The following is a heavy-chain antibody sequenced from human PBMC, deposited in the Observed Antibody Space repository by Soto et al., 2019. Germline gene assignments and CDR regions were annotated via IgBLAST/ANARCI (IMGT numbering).Heavy chain of an antibody. CDR1: GGSISSGDYY. J-gene: IGHJ3*02. Sequence: QVQLQESGPGLVKPSQTLSPTCTVSGGSISSGDYYWSWIRQPPGKGLEWIGYIYHSGSTYYNPSLKSRVTTSVDTSKNQFSLKLSSVTAADTAVYYCARDSPLGYCSGASCHDGFDIWGQGTMVTVSS. CDR2: IYHSGST. D-gene: IGHD2-15*01. CDR3: ARDSPLGYCSGASCHDGFDI. V-gene: IGHV4-30-4*01.